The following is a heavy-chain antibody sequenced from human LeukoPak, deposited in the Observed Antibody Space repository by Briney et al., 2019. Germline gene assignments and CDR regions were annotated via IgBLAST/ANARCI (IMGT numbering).Heavy chain of an antibody. V-gene: IGHV3-23*01. CDR1: GFPFSSHG. D-gene: IGHD6-19*01. CDR2: ISPGGGPT. J-gene: IGHJ4*02. Sequence: PGGSLRLSCAGSGFPFSSHGMNWVRQAPGKGLEWVSGISPGGGPTYYADSVKGRFTISRDNSKNTLYLQMNSLRAEDTAVYYCAKGEQWLVSPFDYWGQGTLVTVSS. CDR3: AKGEQWLVSPFDY.